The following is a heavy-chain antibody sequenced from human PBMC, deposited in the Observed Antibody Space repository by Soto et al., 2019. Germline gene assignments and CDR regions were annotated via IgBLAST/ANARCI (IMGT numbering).Heavy chain of an antibody. J-gene: IGHJ6*02. Sequence: QVQLVESGGGVVQPGRSLRLSCAASGFTFSSYGMHWVRQAPGKGLEWVAVISYDGSNKYYADSVKGRFTISRDNSKNTLYLQMNSLRAEDTAVYYCAKEKTSYYYGMDVWGQGTTVTVSS. CDR2: ISYDGSNK. CDR3: AKEKTSYYYGMDV. V-gene: IGHV3-30*18. CDR1: GFTFSSYG.